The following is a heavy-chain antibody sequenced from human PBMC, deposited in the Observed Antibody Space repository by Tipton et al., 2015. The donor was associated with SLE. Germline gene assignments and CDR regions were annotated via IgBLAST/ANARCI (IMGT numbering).Heavy chain of an antibody. CDR2: INYSGST. V-gene: IGHV4-39*01. J-gene: IGHJ6*03. D-gene: IGHD3-3*01. Sequence: TLSLTCTVSRGSISSSSYYWGWIRQPPGKGLEWIAIINYSGSTYYNPSLKSRVTISVDTSKNQFSLKLSSVTAADTAVYYCARDQRPLWRNYMDVWGKGTTVTISS. CDR1: RGSISSSSYY. CDR3: ARDQRPLWRNYMDV.